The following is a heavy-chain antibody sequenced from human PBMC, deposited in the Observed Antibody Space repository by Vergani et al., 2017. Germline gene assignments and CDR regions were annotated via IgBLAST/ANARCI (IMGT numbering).Heavy chain of an antibody. CDR3: ARVPPGRLRLGELSLSFDY. Sequence: QVQLQESGPGLVKPSETLSLTCTVSGGSISSYYWSWIWQPPGKGLEWIGYIYYSGSTNYNPSLKSRVTISVDTSKNQFSLKLSSVTAADTAVYYCARVPPGRLRLGELSLSFDYWGQGTLVTVSS. CDR2: IYYSGST. J-gene: IGHJ4*02. V-gene: IGHV4-59*01. D-gene: IGHD3-16*02. CDR1: GGSISSYY.